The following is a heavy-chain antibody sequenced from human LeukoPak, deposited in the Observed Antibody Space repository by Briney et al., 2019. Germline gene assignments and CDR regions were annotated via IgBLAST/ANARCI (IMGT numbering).Heavy chain of an antibody. V-gene: IGHV3-23*01. CDR3: AKVEQWPLRHFDY. CDR1: GFTFSSHA. Sequence: GGSLRLSCVASGFTFSSHAMSWVRLAPGKGLEWVSAISGGGERTYYADSVKGRFTISRDNSKNTLYLQLNSLRAEDTAVYYCAKVEQWPLRHFDYWGQGTLVTVSS. D-gene: IGHD6-19*01. J-gene: IGHJ4*02. CDR2: ISGGGERT.